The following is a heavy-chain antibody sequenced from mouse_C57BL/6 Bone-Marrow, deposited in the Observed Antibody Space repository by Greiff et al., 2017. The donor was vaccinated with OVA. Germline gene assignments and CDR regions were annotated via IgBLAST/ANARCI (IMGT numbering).Heavy chain of an antibody. Sequence: EVMLVESGPGLAKPSQTLSLTCSVTGYSITSDYWNWIRKFPGNKLEYMGYISYSGSTYYNPSLKSRISITRDTSKNQYYLQLNSVTTEYAATYYCASSSHLYYFDYWGQGTTLTVSS. J-gene: IGHJ2*01. CDR1: GYSITSDY. CDR3: ASSSHLYYFDY. V-gene: IGHV3-8*01. CDR2: ISYSGST.